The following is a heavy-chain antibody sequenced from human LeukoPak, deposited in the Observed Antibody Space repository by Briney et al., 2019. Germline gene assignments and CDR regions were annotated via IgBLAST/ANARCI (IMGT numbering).Heavy chain of an antibody. Sequence: ASVKVSCKASGGTFSSYAISWVRQAPGQGLEWVGRIIPILGIANYAQKFQGRVTITSDKSTSTAYLELSSLRSEDPAVYYCARVYSSTWGQGTLVTVSS. CDR3: ARVYSST. CDR1: GGTFSSYA. J-gene: IGHJ5*02. D-gene: IGHD6-13*01. V-gene: IGHV1-69*04. CDR2: IIPILGIA.